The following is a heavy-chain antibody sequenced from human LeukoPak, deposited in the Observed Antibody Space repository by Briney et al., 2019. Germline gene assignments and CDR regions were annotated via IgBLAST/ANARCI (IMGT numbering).Heavy chain of an antibody. Sequence: PSETLSLTCTVSGGSISSSSYYWGWIRQPPGKGLEWIGNIYYGGSTYYNPSLKSRVTISVDTSKNQFSLKLSSVTAADTAVYYCARLQSGGNNGSWGQGKLVTVSS. V-gene: IGHV4-39*01. D-gene: IGHD4-23*01. CDR1: GGSISSSSYY. CDR3: ARLQSGGNNGS. J-gene: IGHJ5*02. CDR2: IYYGGST.